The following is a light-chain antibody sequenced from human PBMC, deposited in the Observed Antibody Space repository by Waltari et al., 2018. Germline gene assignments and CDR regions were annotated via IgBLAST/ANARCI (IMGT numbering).Light chain of an antibody. CDR2: GAS. Sequence: EIVLTQSPATLSLSPGEGATLSCRASQSISSYLAWYQQKPGQAPRLLIYGASTRATDIPARFSGSGSGTEFTLTISSLQSEDFAVYYCQQYNDWLGTFGQGTKLEIK. CDR3: QQYNDWLGT. CDR1: QSISSY. J-gene: IGKJ2*01. V-gene: IGKV3-15*01.